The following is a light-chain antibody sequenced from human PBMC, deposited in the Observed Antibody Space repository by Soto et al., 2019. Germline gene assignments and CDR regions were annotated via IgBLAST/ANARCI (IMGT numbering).Light chain of an antibody. CDR2: KAA. J-gene: IGKJ4*01. CDR1: DNIAPW. CDR3: QQYFRTPLT. Sequence: IQVNHSPSTVSVNIGDRVAITCRASDNIAPWVAWYQQKPGKAPKLLIYKAANLADEVPSRFAGSGSGTDFTLTVSSLQAEDVAVYYCQQYFRTPLTFGGGTKV. V-gene: IGKV1-5*03.